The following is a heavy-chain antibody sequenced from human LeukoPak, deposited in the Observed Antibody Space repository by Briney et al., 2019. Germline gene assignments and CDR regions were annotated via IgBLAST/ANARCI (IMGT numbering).Heavy chain of an antibody. CDR1: GFTFSSYA. J-gene: IGHJ4*02. Sequence: PGGSLRLSCAASGFTFSSYAMSWVRQAPGRGLEWVSGISGSGGSTYYADSVKGRFTISRDNSKNTLYLQMNSLRAEDTAVYYCVKSYYYDSSGYYGGFDYWGQGTLVTVSS. V-gene: IGHV3-23*01. CDR3: VKSYYYDSSGYYGGFDY. CDR2: ISGSGGST. D-gene: IGHD3-22*01.